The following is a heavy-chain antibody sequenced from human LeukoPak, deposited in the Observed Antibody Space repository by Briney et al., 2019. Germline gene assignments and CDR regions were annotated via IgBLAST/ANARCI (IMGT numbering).Heavy chain of an antibody. D-gene: IGHD3-22*01. V-gene: IGHV3-30*02. J-gene: IGHJ4*02. CDR3: AKDPDYYDSSGNDY. CDR2: IRYDGTNK. CDR1: GFTFSSYG. Sequence: GGSLRLSCAASGFTFSSYGMHWVRQAPGKGLEWVAFIRYDGTNKYYADSVKGRFTISRDNSKNTLYLQMNSLRAEDTAVYYCAKDPDYYDSSGNDYWGQGTLVTVSS.